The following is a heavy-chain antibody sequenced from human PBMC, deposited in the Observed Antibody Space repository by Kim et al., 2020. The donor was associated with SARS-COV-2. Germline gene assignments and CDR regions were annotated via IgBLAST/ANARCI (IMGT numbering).Heavy chain of an antibody. J-gene: IGHJ4*02. Sequence: YSTSLKTRLTISKDTSKNQVVLTMTNMDPVDTATYYCARESTICGVGLDYWGQGTLVTVSS. CDR3: ARESTICGVGLDY. D-gene: IGHD3-3*01. V-gene: IGHV2-70*01.